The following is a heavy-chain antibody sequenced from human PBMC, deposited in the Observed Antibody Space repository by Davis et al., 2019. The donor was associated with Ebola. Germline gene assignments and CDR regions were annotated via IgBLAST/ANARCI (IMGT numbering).Heavy chain of an antibody. CDR2: ISYSGNT. CDR3: AARFLEWLFVS. J-gene: IGHJ4*02. V-gene: IGHV4-34*01. D-gene: IGHD3-3*01. CDR1: GGSFSGYY. Sequence: SETLSLTCAVYGGSFSGYYWNWIRQPPGKGLEWIGYISYSGNTYYNPSLKSRVTISVDTSKNQFSLKLSSVTAADTAVYYCAARFLEWLFVSWGQGTLVTVSS.